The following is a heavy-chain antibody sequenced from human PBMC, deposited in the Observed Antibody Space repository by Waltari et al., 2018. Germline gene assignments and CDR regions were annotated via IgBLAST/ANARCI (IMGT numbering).Heavy chain of an antibody. J-gene: IGHJ4*02. V-gene: IGHV4-38-2*01. CDR2: IYHSGST. CDR1: GYSISSGYY. D-gene: IGHD3-16*01. CDR3: ARGRDAYEY. Sequence: QVQLQESGPGLVKPSETLSLTCAVSGYSISSGYYWGWIRQPPGKGLEWIGSIYHSGSTYYNPSLKSRVTISVDTSKNQFSLKLSSVTAADTAVYYCARGRDAYEYWGQGTLVTVSS.